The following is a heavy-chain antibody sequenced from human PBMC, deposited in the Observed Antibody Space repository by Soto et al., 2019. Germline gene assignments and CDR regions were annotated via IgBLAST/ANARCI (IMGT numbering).Heavy chain of an antibody. Sequence: GGSLRLSCVASGFTFEDYSLHWVRQVPGKGLEWVAGISGNSGSSGYADSVRGRFTVSRDNAKNSLFLQMSSLSPEDTALYYCTKRRSARPGFDAFDLWGQGTMVTVSS. D-gene: IGHD3-10*01. CDR2: ISGNSGSS. CDR3: TKRRSARPGFDAFDL. J-gene: IGHJ3*01. CDR1: GFTFEDYS. V-gene: IGHV3-9*01.